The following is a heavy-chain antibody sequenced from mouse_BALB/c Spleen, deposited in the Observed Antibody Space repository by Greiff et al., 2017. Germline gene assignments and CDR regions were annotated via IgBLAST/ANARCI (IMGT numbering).Heavy chain of an antibody. D-gene: IGHD3-2*01. CDR3: ARHVDSSGSFDY. Sequence: EVKLVESGGGLVQPGGSLKLSCAASGFTFSSYTMSWVRQTPEKRLEWVAYISNGGGSTYYPDTVKGRFTISRDNAKNTLYLQMSSLKSEDTAMYYCARHVDSSGSFDYWGQGTTLTVSS. J-gene: IGHJ2*01. CDR2: ISNGGGST. V-gene: IGHV5-12-2*01. CDR1: GFTFSSYT.